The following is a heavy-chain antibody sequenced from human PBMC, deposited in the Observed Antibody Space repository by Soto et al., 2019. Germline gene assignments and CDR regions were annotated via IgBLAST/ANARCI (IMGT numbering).Heavy chain of an antibody. V-gene: IGHV5-10-1*01. J-gene: IGHJ4*02. CDR2: IDPSDAYT. CDR1: GYSFTSYW. CDR3: AVTKGEFDY. D-gene: IGHD3-10*01. Sequence: PGESLKISCKGSGYSFTSYWITWVRQMPGKGLEGMGRIDPSDAYTNYSPSFRGHDTISADKSTSTAYLQWSSLKASDTAMYYWAVTKGEFDYGGQGTLVPVSS.